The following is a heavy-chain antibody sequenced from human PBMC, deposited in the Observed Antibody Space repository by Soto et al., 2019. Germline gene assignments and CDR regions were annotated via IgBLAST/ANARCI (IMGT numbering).Heavy chain of an antibody. CDR3: ARHGSY. CDR1: GVSISNTSYY. Sequence: QLQLQESGPGLVKPSETLSLTCSVSGVSISNTSYYWGWIRQPPGKGLEWVGTIYFSGSTFYNPYLKSRVTISIDTSKNQFSLRLSSVTAADTAVYYCARHGSYWGQGTLVTVSS. V-gene: IGHV4-39*01. J-gene: IGHJ4*02. CDR2: IYFSGST.